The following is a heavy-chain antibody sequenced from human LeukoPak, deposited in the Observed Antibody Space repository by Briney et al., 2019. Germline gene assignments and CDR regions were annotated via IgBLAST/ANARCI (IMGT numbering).Heavy chain of an antibody. Sequence: GGSLRLSCAASGFTFSSYSMNWVRQAPGKGLEWVSSISSSSSYIYYADSVKGRFIISRDNAENSLYLQMNSLRAEDTAVYYCARELGYYYDSSGYYYGYNAFDIWGQGTMVTASS. V-gene: IGHV3-21*01. CDR2: ISSSSSYI. D-gene: IGHD3-22*01. J-gene: IGHJ3*02. CDR1: GFTFSSYS. CDR3: ARELGYYYDSSGYYYGYNAFDI.